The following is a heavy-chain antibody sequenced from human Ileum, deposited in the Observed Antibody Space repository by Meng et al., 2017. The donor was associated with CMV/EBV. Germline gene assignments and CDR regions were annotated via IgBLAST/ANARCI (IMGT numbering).Heavy chain of an antibody. V-gene: IGHV3-21*01. CDR3: ATDFSRGSN. Sequence: LSCADSGFTFSTYSMNWVRQAPGKGLEWVSYIAISTTDIYCADSVKGRFTISRDNAKNSLYLQMNSLRAEDTAVYYCATDFSRGSNWGQGTLVTVSS. J-gene: IGHJ4*02. CDR2: IAISTTDI. D-gene: IGHD1-26*01. CDR1: GFTFSTYS.